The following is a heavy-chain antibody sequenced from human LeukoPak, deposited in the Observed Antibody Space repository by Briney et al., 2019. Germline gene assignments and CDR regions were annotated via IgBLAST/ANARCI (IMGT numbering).Heavy chain of an antibody. CDR3: AKDPSTATSIAD. J-gene: IGHJ4*02. V-gene: IGHV3-30*18. D-gene: IGHD2-21*01. CDR2: ISDDGSRK. Sequence: PRGCLRLSFAVSGFTLSFSGMGLGPQTPGRGLGRVAFISDDGSRKYYADSVKGRLNMSRQNSRNTLFLEMKSLRTEDTAVYYCAKDPSTATSIADWGQG. CDR1: GFTLSFSG.